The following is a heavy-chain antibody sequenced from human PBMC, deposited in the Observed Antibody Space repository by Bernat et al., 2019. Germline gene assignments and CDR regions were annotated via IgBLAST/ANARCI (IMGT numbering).Heavy chain of an antibody. CDR1: GFTFSDSA. Sequence: EVQLVESGGGLVQPGGSLKLSCAASGFTFSDSAMHWVRQASGKGLEWVGRIRSKANSYATAYAASVKGRFTISRDDSKNTAYLQMNSLKTEDTAVYYCTRHVGIAVTNDYWGQGTLVTVSS. V-gene: IGHV3-73*01. J-gene: IGHJ4*02. CDR2: IRSKANSYAT. D-gene: IGHD6-19*01. CDR3: TRHVGIAVTNDY.